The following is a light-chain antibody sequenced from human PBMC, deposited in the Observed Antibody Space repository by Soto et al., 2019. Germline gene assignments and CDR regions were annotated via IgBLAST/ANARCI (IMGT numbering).Light chain of an antibody. CDR3: QEYNSEFRT. J-gene: IGKJ1*01. V-gene: IGKV1-5*03. CDR1: QSISSW. CDR2: KAS. Sequence: IQMTQSPSTLSASVGDRVTITCRASQSISSWLAWYQQKAGKAPKLLINKASRLESGVPSRFSGSGSGTEFTLTISSLQPDDFVTYYCQEYNSEFRTFGQGTKVEIK.